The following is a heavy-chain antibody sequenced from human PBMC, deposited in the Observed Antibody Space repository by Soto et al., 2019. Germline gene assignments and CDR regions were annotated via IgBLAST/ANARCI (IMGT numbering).Heavy chain of an antibody. D-gene: IGHD3-22*01. Sequence: DVQLEESGGGLVQPGESLRLSCAVSGFTLSMYSMTWVRQAPGKGLEWVAKIPQEGSDGHYVDSVKGRFTISRDNAKNSAYLQMNSLRAADTAVYYCARDQLIRPAQDLFDGSAVWGQGAKVTVSS. CDR1: GFTLSMYS. CDR3: ARDQLIRPAQDLFDGSAV. J-gene: IGHJ6*02. V-gene: IGHV3-7*03. CDR2: IPQEGSDG.